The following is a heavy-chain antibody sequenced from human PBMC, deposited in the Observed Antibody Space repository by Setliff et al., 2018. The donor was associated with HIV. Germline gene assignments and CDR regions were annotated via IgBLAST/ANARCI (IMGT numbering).Heavy chain of an antibody. J-gene: IGHJ4*02. D-gene: IGHD5-18*01. CDR1: GFTFSTYW. CDR2: IMQDGSEK. V-gene: IGHV3-7*05. Sequence: GGSLRLSCAASGFTFSTYWMSWVRQAPGKGLEWVANIMQDGSEKNYMDSVKGRFTISRDNAKNSLYLQMNSLRVEDTAVYYCARMKGGYSYDSFDSWGQGTLVTVSS. CDR3: ARMKGGYSYDSFDS.